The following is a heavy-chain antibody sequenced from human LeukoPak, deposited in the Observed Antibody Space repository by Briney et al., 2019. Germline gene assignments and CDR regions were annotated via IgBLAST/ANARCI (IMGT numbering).Heavy chain of an antibody. Sequence: GGSLRLSCAASGFTFSSYSMNWLRQAPGKGLEWVSFISSSSSYIYYADSVKGRFTLSRDNAKNSLYLQMNSLRAEDTAVYYCARVLTVDYYYFDYWGQGTLVTVSS. CDR3: ARVLTVDYYYFDY. V-gene: IGHV3-21*04. CDR2: ISSSSSYI. CDR1: GFTFSSYS. J-gene: IGHJ4*02. D-gene: IGHD7-27*01.